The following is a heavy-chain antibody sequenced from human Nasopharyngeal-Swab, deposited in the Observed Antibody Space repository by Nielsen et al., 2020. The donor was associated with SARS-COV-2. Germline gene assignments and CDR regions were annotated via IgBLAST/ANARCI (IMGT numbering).Heavy chain of an antibody. J-gene: IGHJ3*02. D-gene: IGHD6-19*01. Sequence: WVRQAPGQGLEWMGWINTNTGNPTYAQGFTGRFVFSLDTSVSTAYLQISSLKAEDTAVYYCARDRDDTSGWSDAFDTWGQGTMVTVSS. V-gene: IGHV7-4-1*02. CDR3: ARDRDDTSGWSDAFDT. CDR2: INTNTGNP.